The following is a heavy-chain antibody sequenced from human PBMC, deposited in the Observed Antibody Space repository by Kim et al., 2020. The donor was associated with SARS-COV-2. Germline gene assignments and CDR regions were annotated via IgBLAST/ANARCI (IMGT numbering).Heavy chain of an antibody. Sequence: YVDSVKGRFTGSRDNAKNSLYLQMNSLRAEDTAVYYCAREGTATLRGAFDIWGQGTMVTVSS. J-gene: IGHJ3*02. CDR3: AREGTATLRGAFDI. D-gene: IGHD4-17*01. V-gene: IGHV3-7*03.